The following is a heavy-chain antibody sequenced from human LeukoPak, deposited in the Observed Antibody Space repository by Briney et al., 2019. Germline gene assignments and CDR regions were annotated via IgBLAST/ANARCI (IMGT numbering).Heavy chain of an antibody. CDR1: GFTFGDYD. CDR2: IRSKVYGGTT. V-gene: IGHV3-49*04. J-gene: IGHJ4*02. D-gene: IGHD1-7*01. CDR3: TRLMGTTRIDY. Sequence: GGSLRLSCTASGFTFGDYDMSWVRQAPGKGLEWVGFIRSKVYGGTTEYAASVKGRFTISRDDSKSIAYLQMNSLKTEDTAVYYCTRLMGTTRIDYWGQGILVTVSS.